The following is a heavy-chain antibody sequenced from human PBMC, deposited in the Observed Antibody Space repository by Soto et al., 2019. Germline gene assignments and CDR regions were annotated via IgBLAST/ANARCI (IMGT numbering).Heavy chain of an antibody. V-gene: IGHV3-9*01. Sequence: GGSLRLSCAASGFIFDDYAMHWVRQAPGKGLEWVSGLSWNSGSIGYADSVQGRFTISRDNGKNTLYLQMNSLTAEDTALYYCAKDKGPLEWYYFDYWGQGTLVTVSS. CDR1: GFIFDDYA. D-gene: IGHD3-3*01. CDR3: AKDKGPLEWYYFDY. CDR2: LSWNSGSI. J-gene: IGHJ4*02.